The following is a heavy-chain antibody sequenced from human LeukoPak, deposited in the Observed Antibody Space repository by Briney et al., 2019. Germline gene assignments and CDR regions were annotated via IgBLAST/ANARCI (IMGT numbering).Heavy chain of an antibody. J-gene: IGHJ6*02. CDR2: INHSGST. CDR1: GFAFSNAW. V-gene: IGHV4-34*01. D-gene: IGHD6-13*01. CDR3: AKGSLGYSSSWYSVQYYGMDV. Sequence: PGGSLRLSCAASGFAFSNAWMNWIRQPPGKGLEWIGEINHSGSTSNHNPSLKSRVTMSVDTSKNQFSLKLSSVTAADTAVYYCAKGSLGYSSSWYSVQYYGMDVWGQGTTVTVSS.